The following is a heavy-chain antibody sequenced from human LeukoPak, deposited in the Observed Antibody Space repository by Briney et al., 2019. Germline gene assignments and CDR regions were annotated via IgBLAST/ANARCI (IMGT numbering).Heavy chain of an antibody. CDR2: INRSGGST. CDR1: GYTFTSYY. D-gene: IGHD1-26*01. Sequence: ASVKVSCKVSGYTFTSYYMHWVRQAPGQGLEWMGIINRSGGSTSYAQKFQGRVTMTRDMSTSTVYMELSSLRSEDTAVYYCARAGGSYYAGNNKNDAFDIWGQGTMVTVSS. CDR3: ARAGGSYYAGNNKNDAFDI. V-gene: IGHV1-46*01. J-gene: IGHJ3*02.